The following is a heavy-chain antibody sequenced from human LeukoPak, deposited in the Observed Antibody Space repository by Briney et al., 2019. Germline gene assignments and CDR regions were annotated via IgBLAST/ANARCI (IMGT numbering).Heavy chain of an antibody. J-gene: IGHJ4*02. D-gene: IGHD6-13*01. Sequence: GGSLRLSCSASGFIFSPYAMHWVRQAPGKGLEYVSSISSEGKTTYYADSVKGRFTISRDNSKNTLYLQMSSLRPEDTAVYYCVKDRWVDHWGQGTPVTVSS. V-gene: IGHV3-64D*06. CDR2: ISSEGKTT. CDR3: VKDRWVDH. CDR1: GFIFSPYA.